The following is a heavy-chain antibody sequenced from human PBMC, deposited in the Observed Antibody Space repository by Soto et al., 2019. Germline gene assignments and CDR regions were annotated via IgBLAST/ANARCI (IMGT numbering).Heavy chain of an antibody. D-gene: IGHD3-3*01. Sequence: PGGSLRLSCAASGFTFDEYAMHWVRQAPGKGLEWVSGIIWNIDSIGYADSVKGRFTISRDNAKNSLYLQMNSLRAEDTALYYCAKDGGDPWSGYHSYYYGMDVWGQGTTVTVSS. CDR2: IIWNIDSI. CDR1: GFTFDEYA. J-gene: IGHJ6*02. CDR3: AKDGGDPWSGYHSYYYGMDV. V-gene: IGHV3-9*01.